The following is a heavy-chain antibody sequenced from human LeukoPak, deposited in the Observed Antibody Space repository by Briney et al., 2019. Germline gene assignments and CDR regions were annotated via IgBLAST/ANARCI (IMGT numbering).Heavy chain of an antibody. D-gene: IGHD3-22*01. J-gene: IGHJ4*02. Sequence: PGGSLRLSCAASGFTFSSYWMTWVRQAPGKGLEWVANIKEDGSEKYYVDSVKGRFTISRDNAKNSLYLQMNSLRAEDTAVYYCARNRNYYDSSGPVDYWGQGTLVTVSS. CDR3: ARNRNYYDSSGPVDY. V-gene: IGHV3-7*01. CDR1: GFTFSSYW. CDR2: IKEDGSEK.